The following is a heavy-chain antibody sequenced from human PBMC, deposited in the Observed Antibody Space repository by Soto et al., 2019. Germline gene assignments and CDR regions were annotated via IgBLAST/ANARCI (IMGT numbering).Heavy chain of an antibody. Sequence: SETLSLTCAVSGGSISSSNWWSWVRQPPGKGLEWIGEIYRSGSTNYNPSLKGRVTISVDKSKNQFSLKLSSVTAADTAVYYCARDGSVTTTSGWGQGTLVTVSS. CDR2: IYRSGST. CDR1: GGSISSSNW. CDR3: ARDGSVTTTSG. J-gene: IGHJ4*02. D-gene: IGHD4-4*01. V-gene: IGHV4-4*02.